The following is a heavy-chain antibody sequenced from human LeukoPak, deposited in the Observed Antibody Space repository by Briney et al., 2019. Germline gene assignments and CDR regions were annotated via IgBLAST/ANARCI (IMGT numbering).Heavy chain of an antibody. CDR1: GFTFSDYY. CDR2: ISSSGSTI. J-gene: IGHJ6*02. D-gene: IGHD1-7*01. V-gene: IGHV3-11*01. CDR3: ARDVLELGDYYGMDV. Sequence: GGSLRLSCAASGFTFSDYYMSWIRQAPGKGLEWVSYISSSGSTIYYADSVKGRFTISRDNAKNSLYLQMNSLRAEDTAVHYCARDVLELGDYYGMDVWGQGTTVTVSS.